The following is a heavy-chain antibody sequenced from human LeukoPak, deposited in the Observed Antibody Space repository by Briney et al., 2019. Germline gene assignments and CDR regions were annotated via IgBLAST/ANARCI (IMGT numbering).Heavy chain of an antibody. V-gene: IGHV1-69*02. CDR3: ASATGYCSSSSCLNWFDP. D-gene: IGHD2-2*01. J-gene: IGHJ5*02. CDR1: GGTFSSYT. Sequence: SVKVSCKTSGGTFSSYTISWVRQAPGHGLEWMGRIIPILGIANYAQKFQGRVTITADKSTSTAYMELSSLRSEDPAVYYCASATGYCSSSSCLNWFDPWGQGTLVTVSS. CDR2: IIPILGIA.